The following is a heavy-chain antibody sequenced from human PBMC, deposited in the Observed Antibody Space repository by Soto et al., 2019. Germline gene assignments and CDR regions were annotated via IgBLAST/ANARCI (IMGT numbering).Heavy chain of an antibody. J-gene: IGHJ4*02. D-gene: IGHD5-18*01. V-gene: IGHV1-3*01. Sequence: GASVKVSCKASGYTFTGYAMHWVRQAPGQRLEWMGWINAGNGNTKYSQKFQGRVTITRDTSASTAYMELNSLKIEDTAVYYCTRRRDWTAVDPLDYWGQGTLVTVSS. CDR1: GYTFTGYA. CDR2: INAGNGNT. CDR3: TRRRDWTAVDPLDY.